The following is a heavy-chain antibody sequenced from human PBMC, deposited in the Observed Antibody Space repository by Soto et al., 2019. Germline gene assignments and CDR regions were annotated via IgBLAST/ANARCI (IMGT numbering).Heavy chain of an antibody. V-gene: IGHV3-73*01. CDR3: TSLVEMATKDDY. CDR2: IRSKANSYAT. Sequence: EVQLVESGGGLVQPGGSLKLSCAASGFTFSGSAMHWVRQASGKGLEWVGRIRSKANSYATAYAASVKGRFTISRDDSKNTAYLQMNSLKTEDTAVYYCTSLVEMATKDDYWGQGTLVTVSS. CDR1: GFTFSGSA. D-gene: IGHD5-12*01. J-gene: IGHJ4*02.